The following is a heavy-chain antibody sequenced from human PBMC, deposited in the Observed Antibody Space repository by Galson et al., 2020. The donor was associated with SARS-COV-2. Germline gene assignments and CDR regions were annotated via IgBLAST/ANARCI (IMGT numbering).Heavy chain of an antibody. CDR2: IYSEGSST. V-gene: IGHV3-74*01. J-gene: IGHJ4*02. CDR3: ARGDMGNDYFDY. D-gene: IGHD7-27*01. Sequence: ALHGESLKISCAVSGFTFSNHWMHWVRQAPGKGLVWVSRIYSEGSSTSYADSVKGRLTISGDNAKNTLYLQMNSLRAEDTAVYYCARGDMGNDYFDYWGQGTLVTVSS. CDR1: GFTFSNHW.